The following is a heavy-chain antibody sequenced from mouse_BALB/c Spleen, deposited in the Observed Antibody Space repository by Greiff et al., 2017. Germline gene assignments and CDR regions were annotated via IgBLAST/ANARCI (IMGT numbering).Heavy chain of an antibody. CDR2: INPYNDGT. J-gene: IGHJ2*01. CDR3: ARNYRPYYFDY. Sequence: LVESGPELVKPGASVKMSCKASGYTFTSYVMHWVKQKPGQGLEWIGYINPYNDGTKYNEKFKGKATLTSDKSSSTAYMELSSLTSEDSAVYYCARNYRPYYFDYWGQGTTLTVSS. V-gene: IGHV1-14*01. D-gene: IGHD2-14*01. CDR1: GYTFTSYV.